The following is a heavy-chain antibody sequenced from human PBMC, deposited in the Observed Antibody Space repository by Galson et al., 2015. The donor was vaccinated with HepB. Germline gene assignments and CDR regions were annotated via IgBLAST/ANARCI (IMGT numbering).Heavy chain of an antibody. CDR1: GGSISSSNW. CDR2: IYHSGST. D-gene: IGHD3-10*01. CDR3: ARGRAWAYYYGSGSYQPNFDY. Sequence: SETLSLTCAVSGGSISSSNWWSWVRQPPGKGLEWIGEIYHSGSTNYNPSLKSRVTISVDKSKNQFSLKLSSVTAADTAVYYCARGRAWAYYYGSGSYQPNFDYWGQGTLVTVSS. V-gene: IGHV4-4*02. J-gene: IGHJ4*02.